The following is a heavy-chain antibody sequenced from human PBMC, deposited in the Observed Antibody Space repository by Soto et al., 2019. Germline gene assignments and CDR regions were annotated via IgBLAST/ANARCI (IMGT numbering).Heavy chain of an antibody. CDR3: AKAVGIAVAGTLNWFDP. D-gene: IGHD6-19*01. Sequence: QVQLVESGGGVVQPGRSLRLSCAASGFTFSSYGMHWVRQAPGKGLEWVAVISYDGSNKYYADSVKGRFTTSRDNCKNTLYLRLNRLRAEDTAVYYCAKAVGIAVAGTLNWFDPWGQGTLVTVSS. CDR2: ISYDGSNK. J-gene: IGHJ5*02. CDR1: GFTFSSYG. V-gene: IGHV3-30*18.